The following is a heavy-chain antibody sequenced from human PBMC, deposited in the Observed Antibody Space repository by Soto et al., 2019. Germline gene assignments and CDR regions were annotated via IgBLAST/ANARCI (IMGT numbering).Heavy chain of an antibody. V-gene: IGHV1-46*02. D-gene: IGHD3-3*01. J-gene: IGHJ6*02. CDR3: ARGGGFSPFYYNLDV. CDR1: GYTLNTYY. Sequence: ASVKVSCKASGYTLNTYYMHWVRQAPGQGPEWMGIINPRGGSTTYAQNFQDRVTMTRDTSSSTVYMELSSLRSEDTAVYYCARGGGFSPFYYNLDVWGQGTTVTVSS. CDR2: INPRGGST.